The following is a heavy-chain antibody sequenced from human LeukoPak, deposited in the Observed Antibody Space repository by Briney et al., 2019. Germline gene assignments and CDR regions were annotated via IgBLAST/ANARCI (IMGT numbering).Heavy chain of an antibody. CDR1: GGSFSGYY. CDR2: INHSGST. V-gene: IGHV4-34*01. J-gene: IGHJ4*02. CDR3: ARVLVQGHYYFDY. Sequence: PSETLSLTCAVYGGSFSGYYWSWIRQPPGKGLEWIGEINHSGSTNYNPSLKSRVTISVDTSKNQFSLKLSSVTAADTAVYYCARVLVQGHYYFDYWGQGTLVTVSS. D-gene: IGHD1-1*01.